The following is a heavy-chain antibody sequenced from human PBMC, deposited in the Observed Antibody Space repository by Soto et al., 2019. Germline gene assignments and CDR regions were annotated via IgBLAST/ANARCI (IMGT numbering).Heavy chain of an antibody. V-gene: IGHV3-21*01. D-gene: IGHD2-2*01. Sequence: GGSLRLSCAASGFTFSSYSMNWVRQAPGKGLEWVSSISSSSSYIYYADSVKGRFTISRDNAKNSLYLQMNSLRAEDTAVYYCARDPPIVLVPAAPFDPWGQGTLVTVSS. CDR3: ARDPPIVLVPAAPFDP. J-gene: IGHJ5*02. CDR2: ISSSSSYI. CDR1: GFTFSSYS.